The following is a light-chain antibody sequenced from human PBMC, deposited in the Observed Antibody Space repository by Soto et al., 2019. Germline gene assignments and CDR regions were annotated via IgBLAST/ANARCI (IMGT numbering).Light chain of an antibody. Sequence: DGQRAHSASTLTTSIEDRVSITCRASETISNLMAWYQQKPGQAPNLLIYKASNLETGVPSRFSGSGSGTEFTLTISSLQPDDFATYYCQQYNSYSRTFGQGTNVDIK. CDR2: KAS. J-gene: IGKJ1*01. CDR1: ETISNL. V-gene: IGKV1-5*03. CDR3: QQYNSYSRT.